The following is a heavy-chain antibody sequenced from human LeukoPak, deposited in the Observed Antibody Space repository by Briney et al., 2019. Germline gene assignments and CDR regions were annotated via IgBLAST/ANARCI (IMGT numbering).Heavy chain of an antibody. CDR3: ARSYYYGSGSYYKLFWFDP. V-gene: IGHV4-39*01. Sequence: SETLSLTCTVSGGSISSSSYYWGWIRQPPGKGLEWIGSIYYGGITYYNPSLQSRVTISVDTSKNQFSLKLSSVTAADTAVYYCARSYYYGSGSYYKLFWFDPWGQGTLVTVSS. D-gene: IGHD3-10*01. CDR2: IYYGGIT. CDR1: GGSISSSSYY. J-gene: IGHJ5*02.